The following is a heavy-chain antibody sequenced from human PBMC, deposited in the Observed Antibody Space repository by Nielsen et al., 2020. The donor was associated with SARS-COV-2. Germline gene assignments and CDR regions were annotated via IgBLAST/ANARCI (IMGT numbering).Heavy chain of an antibody. J-gene: IGHJ4*02. Sequence: GGSLRLSCAASGFSVSSHDMNWVRQAPGKGLQWVSLIYSDGSTKYADSVKGRLTISRDNSRNTVYLQMNSLRPEDTAVYYCAREFALRDTAYFDYWGQGTLVTVSS. CDR3: AREFALRDTAYFDY. V-gene: IGHV3-53*01. CDR1: GFSVSSHD. D-gene: IGHD5-18*01. CDR2: IYSDGST.